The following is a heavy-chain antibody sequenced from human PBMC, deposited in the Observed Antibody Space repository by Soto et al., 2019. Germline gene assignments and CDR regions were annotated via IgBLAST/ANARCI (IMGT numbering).Heavy chain of an antibody. Sequence: SVDFSCKASGLTFTSSAVQGVRQARGQLLLWIVWIVVGRGNTTYAQKFQESVTITRDMCTSTAYMELSSVRSEDKAVYYCAADKTHYDCWRGYLANSALGVWGQGITVSVFS. CDR3: AADKTHYDCWRGYLANSALGV. CDR2: IVVGRGNT. J-gene: IGHJ6*02. D-gene: IGHD3-3*01. V-gene: IGHV1-58*01. CDR1: GLTFTSSA.